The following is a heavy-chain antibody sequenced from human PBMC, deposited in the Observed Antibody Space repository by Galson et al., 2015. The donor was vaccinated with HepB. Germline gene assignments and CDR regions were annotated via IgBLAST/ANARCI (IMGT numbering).Heavy chain of an antibody. V-gene: IGHV1-2*02. CDR1: GYTFTGYY. D-gene: IGHD5-24*01. CDR3: ARGGLQRWLQWDAFDI. Sequence: SVKVSCKASGYTFTGYYMHWVRQAPGQGLEWMGWINPNSGGTNYAQKFQGRVTMTRDTSISTAYMELSRLRSDDTAVYYCARGGLQRWLQWDAFDIWGQGTMVTVSS. CDR2: INPNSGGT. J-gene: IGHJ3*02.